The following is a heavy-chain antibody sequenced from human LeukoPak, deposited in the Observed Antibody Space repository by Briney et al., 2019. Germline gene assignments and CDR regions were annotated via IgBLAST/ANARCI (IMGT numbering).Heavy chain of an antibody. CDR1: GFTVSSYA. V-gene: IGHV3-23*01. Sequence: PGGSLRLSCAASGFTVSSYAMGWVRQAPGKGLEWVSAVGGGGTLYYAGSVKGRFSISRDISKNTLLLQMNSLRAEDTAVYYCARRRYDWGGDFANWGQGTLVTVSS. CDR3: ARRRYDWGGDFAN. J-gene: IGHJ4*02. D-gene: IGHD3-16*01. CDR2: VGGGGTL.